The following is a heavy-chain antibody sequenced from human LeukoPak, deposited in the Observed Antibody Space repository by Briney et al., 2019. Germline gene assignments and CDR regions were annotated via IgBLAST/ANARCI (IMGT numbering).Heavy chain of an antibody. CDR3: ARDSTIFGVVIIADDAFDI. CDR2: IRYDVSNK. J-gene: IGHJ3*02. Sequence: GGALRLSCAASGFTFSSYGMHWVRQGPGKGLEWVAFIRYDVSNKYYADSVKGRFTISRDNSKNTLYLQMNSLRAEDTAVYYCARDSTIFGVVIIADDAFDIWGQGTMVTVSS. CDR1: GFTFSSYG. V-gene: IGHV3-30*02. D-gene: IGHD3-3*01.